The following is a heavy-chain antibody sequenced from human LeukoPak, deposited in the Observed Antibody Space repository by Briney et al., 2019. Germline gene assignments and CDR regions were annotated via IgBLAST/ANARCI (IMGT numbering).Heavy chain of an antibody. V-gene: IGHV1-2*02. Sequence: ASVKVSCKASGYTFTGYYMHWVRQAPGQGLEWMGWINPNSGGTNYAQKFQGRVTMTRDTSISTAYMELSRLRSDDTAVYYCARASGGGSYPNFDYWGQGTLVTVSS. CDR3: ARASGGGSYPNFDY. CDR2: INPNSGGT. D-gene: IGHD1-26*01. J-gene: IGHJ4*02. CDR1: GYTFTGYY.